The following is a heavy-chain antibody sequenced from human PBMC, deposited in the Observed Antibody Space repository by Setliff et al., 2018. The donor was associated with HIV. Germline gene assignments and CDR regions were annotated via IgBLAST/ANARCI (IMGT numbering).Heavy chain of an antibody. Sequence: LSLTCTVSGGSISTSRHYWGWIRQPPGKGLEWIGSIYYTGSTYYNPSLKSRVTISVDTSKNQFSLKLSSVTAADTAVYHCARDDTVVRGHIDYWGQGTLVTVSS. D-gene: IGHD3-10*01. J-gene: IGHJ4*02. CDR1: GGSISTSRHY. CDR2: IYYTGST. CDR3: ARDDTVVRGHIDY. V-gene: IGHV4-39*07.